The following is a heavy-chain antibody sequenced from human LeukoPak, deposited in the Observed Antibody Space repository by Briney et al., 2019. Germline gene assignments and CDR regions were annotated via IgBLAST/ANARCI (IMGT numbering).Heavy chain of an antibody. V-gene: IGHV1-69*06. Sequence: ASVKVSCKASGGTFSSYAINWVRQAPGQGLEWMGEIIPVFGTAKYAQRFQGRVTITADNSTSTAYMELSSLRSEDTAVYYCAKVGSKWYDYWGQGTLVTVSS. CDR1: GGTFSSYA. CDR2: IIPVFGTA. CDR3: AKVGSKWYDY. D-gene: IGHD2-15*01. J-gene: IGHJ4*02.